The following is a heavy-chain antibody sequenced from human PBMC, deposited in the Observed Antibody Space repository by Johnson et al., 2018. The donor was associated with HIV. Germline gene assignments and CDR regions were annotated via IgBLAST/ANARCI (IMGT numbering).Heavy chain of an antibody. V-gene: IGHV3-64*01. D-gene: IGHD2-21*01. CDR2: INTNGGKT. Sequence: VQLVESGGGLVQPGGSLRLSCAASGFTFSSYAMHWVRQAPGKGLEYVSTINTNGGKTYYANSVKGRFTISRDNSKNTLYLQMGSLSAEETDGYYCARGGGCGGDCYSGYDAFDIWGQGTKLTVSS. J-gene: IGHJ3*02. CDR1: GFTFSSYA. CDR3: ARGGGCGGDCYSGYDAFDI.